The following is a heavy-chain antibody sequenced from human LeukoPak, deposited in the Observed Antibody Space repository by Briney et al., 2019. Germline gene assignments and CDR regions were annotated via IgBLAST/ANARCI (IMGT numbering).Heavy chain of an antibody. J-gene: IGHJ6*02. CDR3: ARDCSGGSCYPDYYYYGMDV. Sequence: ASVKVSCKASGYTFTSYAIHWVRQAPGQRLEWMGWINAGNGNTKYSQKFQGRVTITRDTSASTAYMELSSLRSEDTAVYYCARDCSGGSCYPDYYYYGMDVWGQGTTVTVSS. V-gene: IGHV1-3*01. CDR1: GYTFTSYA. D-gene: IGHD2-15*01. CDR2: INAGNGNT.